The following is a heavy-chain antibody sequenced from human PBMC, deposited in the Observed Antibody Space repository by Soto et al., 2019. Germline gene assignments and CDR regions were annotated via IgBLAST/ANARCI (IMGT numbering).Heavy chain of an antibody. CDR1: VFIFSTYS. Sequence: PVGSLRLSCESSVFIFSTYSMTWVRHFPGKGLEWVAAVSPSGDSTYYADSLKGRLTISRDNSKNTVFLQMNSLSADDTGLYYCVKEPEVWGQGISVNVSP. J-gene: IGHJ6*01. V-gene: IGHV3-23*01. CDR2: VSPSGDST. CDR3: VKEPEV.